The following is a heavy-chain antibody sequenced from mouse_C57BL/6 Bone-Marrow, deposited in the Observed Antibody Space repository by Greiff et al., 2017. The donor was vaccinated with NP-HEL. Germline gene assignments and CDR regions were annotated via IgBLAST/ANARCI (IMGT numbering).Heavy chain of an antibody. J-gene: IGHJ4*01. CDR3: ASDCMWLLRGYAMDY. V-gene: IGHV5-4*01. CDR1: GFTFSSYA. Sequence: EVQGVESGGGLVKPGGSLTLSCAASGFTFSSYAMSWVRQTPEKRLEWVATISDGGSYTYYPDNVKGRFTISRDHAKNNLYLQVSQLKSDDTAMYYCASDCMWLLRGYAMDYWGQGTSVTVSS. D-gene: IGHD2-3*01. CDR2: ISDGGSYT.